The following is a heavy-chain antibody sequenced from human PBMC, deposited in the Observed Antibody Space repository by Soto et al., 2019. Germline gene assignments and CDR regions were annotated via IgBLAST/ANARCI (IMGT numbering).Heavy chain of an antibody. CDR1: GYTFTTYA. CDR3: AAVDMGDY. J-gene: IGHJ4*02. V-gene: IGHV1-3*01. CDR2: INAGNGDI. D-gene: IGHD5-12*01. Sequence: QVQLVQSGAEVKKPGASVKVSCKASGYTFTTYAMHWVRQVPGQRPEWMGWINAGNGDIKYVQRFQDRVTFTRDTSASTAYMEVSSLRYEDTAVYYCAAVDMGDYWGQGTLVTVSS.